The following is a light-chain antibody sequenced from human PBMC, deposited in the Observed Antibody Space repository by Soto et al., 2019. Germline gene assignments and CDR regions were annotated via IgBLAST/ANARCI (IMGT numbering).Light chain of an antibody. CDR1: QSVASN. V-gene: IGKV3-15*01. Sequence: EIVMTQSPASLSVSPGDGASLSCWASQSVASNVAWYQQKPGQGPRLLIHGASTRAAGVPARFSGSGSGTDFTLTISSLQSEDFAVYFCQQHHNWPPQYTFGQGTELQIK. CDR3: QQHHNWPPQYT. J-gene: IGKJ2*01. CDR2: GAS.